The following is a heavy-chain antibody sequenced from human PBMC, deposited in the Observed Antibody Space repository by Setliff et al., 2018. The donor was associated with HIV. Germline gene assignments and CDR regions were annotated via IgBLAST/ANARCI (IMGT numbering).Heavy chain of an antibody. J-gene: IGHJ4*01. CDR3: ARDKWASGFDF. D-gene: IGHD1-26*01. CDR1: GFTFGDYA. V-gene: IGHV3-48*01. CDR2: ISMSSHTSV. Sequence: GGSLRLSCTASGFTFGDYAMSWVRQAPGKGLEWVSYISMSSHTSVIYSDSVKGRFTISRDNARNSFYLQMNSLRVDDTAVYFCARDKWASGFDFWGHGTLVTVAS.